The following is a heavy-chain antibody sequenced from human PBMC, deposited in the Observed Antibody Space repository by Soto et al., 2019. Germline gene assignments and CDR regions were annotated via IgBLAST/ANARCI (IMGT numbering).Heavy chain of an antibody. V-gene: IGHV3-23*01. CDR2: ISGSSGSS. D-gene: IGHD3-3*01. Sequence: GGSLRLSCAASGFTFSNYAMSWVLQSPWKGLEWVSAISGSSGSSYYAGSVKGRFTISRDNSMNTLHLQMNSLRAEDTALYYCVPTRGGSGQFYYYMDVWGRGTTVTVSS. CDR1: GFTFSNYA. J-gene: IGHJ6*03. CDR3: VPTRGGSGQFYYYMDV.